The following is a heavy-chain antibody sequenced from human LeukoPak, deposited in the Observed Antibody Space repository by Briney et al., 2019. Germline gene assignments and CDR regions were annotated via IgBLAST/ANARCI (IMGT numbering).Heavy chain of an antibody. CDR1: GGSISSGSYY. J-gene: IGHJ5*02. CDR2: IYTSGSA. D-gene: IGHD3-22*01. CDR3: ARDLSPTTEKYYYDSSGYYYFSGWFDP. Sequence: SETLSLTCTVSGGSISSGSYYWSWIRHPAGKGLEWIGRIYTSGSANYNPSLKSRVTISVDTSKNQFSLKLSSVTAADTAVYYCARDLSPTTEKYYYDSSGYYYFSGWFDPWGQGTLVTVSS. V-gene: IGHV4-61*02.